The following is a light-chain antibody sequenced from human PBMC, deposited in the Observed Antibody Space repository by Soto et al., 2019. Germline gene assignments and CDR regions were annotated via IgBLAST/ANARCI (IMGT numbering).Light chain of an antibody. CDR3: LQYTHWPFT. CDR1: QSLVYSDGVTY. Sequence: DVVMTQSPLSLPVTLGQPASISCRSSQSLVYSDGVTYLNWFHQRPGQSPRRLICKVSNRDSGVPDRFSGSGSGPYFTLQISRVEAEDVGVYFCLQYTHWPFTFGPGTRVDIK. CDR2: KVS. V-gene: IGKV2-30*01. J-gene: IGKJ3*01.